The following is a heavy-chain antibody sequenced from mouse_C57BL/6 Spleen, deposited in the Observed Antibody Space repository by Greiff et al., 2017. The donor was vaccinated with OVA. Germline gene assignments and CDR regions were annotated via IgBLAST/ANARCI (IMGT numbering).Heavy chain of an antibody. V-gene: IGHV1-52*01. J-gene: IGHJ2*01. CDR3: AREGGGFLDY. CDR1: GYTFTSYW. D-gene: IGHD1-1*02. CDR2: IDPSDSET. Sequence: VQLQQPGAELVRPGSSVKLSCKASGYTFTSYWMHWVKQRPIQGLDWIGNIDPSDSETHYNQKFKDKATLTVDKSSSTAYMQLSSLTSEDSAVYYCAREGGGFLDYWGQGTTLTVSS.